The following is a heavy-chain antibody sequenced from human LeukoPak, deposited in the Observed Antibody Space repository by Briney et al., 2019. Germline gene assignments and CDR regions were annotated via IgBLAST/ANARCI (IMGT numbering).Heavy chain of an antibody. CDR1: GFTFSSYG. J-gene: IGHJ6*02. D-gene: IGHD6-13*01. V-gene: IGHV3-33*01. CDR2: IWYDGSNK. Sequence: GGSLRLSCAASGFTFSSYGMHWVRQAPGKGLEWVAVIWYDGSNKYYADSVKGRFTISRDNSKNTLYLQMNSLRAEDTAVYYCARLRARQQSPYYYYGMDVWGQGTTVTVSS. CDR3: ARLRARQQSPYYYYGMDV.